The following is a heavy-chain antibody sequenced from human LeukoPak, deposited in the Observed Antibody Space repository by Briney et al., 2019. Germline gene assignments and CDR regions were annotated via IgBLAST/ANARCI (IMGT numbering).Heavy chain of an antibody. Sequence: GGSLRLSWAASGFTFSDHYMTWVRQSPGRGLEWLSYISPRGTYITYADSVKCRFTISRDDANNLLFLQLNSLRDEDTAMYYCTRDPRIIVVWGQGTRVSVSS. CDR2: ISPRGTYI. CDR1: GFTFSDHY. J-gene: IGHJ3*01. CDR3: TRDPRIIVV. D-gene: IGHD2-15*01. V-gene: IGHV3-11*01.